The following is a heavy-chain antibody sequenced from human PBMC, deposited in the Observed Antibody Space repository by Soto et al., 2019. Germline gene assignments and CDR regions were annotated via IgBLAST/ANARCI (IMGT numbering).Heavy chain of an antibody. J-gene: IGHJ4*02. CDR3: ARGKLSDYVWGSYRYHFDY. D-gene: IGHD3-16*02. Sequence: SETLSLTCAVYGGSFSGYYWSWIRQPPGKGLEWIGEINHSGSTNYNPSLKSRVTISVDTSKNQFSLKLSSVTAADTAVYYCARGKLSDYVWGSYRYHFDYWGQGTVVTAPQ. CDR2: INHSGST. V-gene: IGHV4-34*01. CDR1: GGSFSGYY.